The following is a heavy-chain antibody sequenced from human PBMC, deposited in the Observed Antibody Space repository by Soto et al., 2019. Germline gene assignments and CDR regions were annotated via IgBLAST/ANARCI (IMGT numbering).Heavy chain of an antibody. CDR2: IYYSGST. CDR1: GGSVSSGSYY. D-gene: IGHD2-15*01. CDR3: ASYAKGYCSGGSCYGRNYFDY. V-gene: IGHV4-61*01. Sequence: QVQLQESGPGLVKPSETLSLTCTVSGGSVSSGSYYWSWIRQPPGKGLEWIGYIYYSGSTNYNPSLNRRVTISVDTSKNQFSLKLSSVTAADTAVYYCASYAKGYCSGGSCYGRNYFDYWGQGTLVTVSS. J-gene: IGHJ4*02.